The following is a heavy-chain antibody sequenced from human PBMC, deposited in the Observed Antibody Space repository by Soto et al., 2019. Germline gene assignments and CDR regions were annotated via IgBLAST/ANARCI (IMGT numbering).Heavy chain of an antibody. V-gene: IGHV4-4*07. CDR3: ARDEPDTGEGFDI. Sequence: PSETLSLTCSVSGASMNTYFWSWIRRPAGKGLEWIGRVYTSGTTNYNPSLKSRVTMSVDTSKKQVSLKLISLTAADTGLYYCARDEPDTGEGFDIWGQGTMVTVSS. CDR2: VYTSGTT. CDR1: GASMNTYF. D-gene: IGHD3-10*01. J-gene: IGHJ3*02.